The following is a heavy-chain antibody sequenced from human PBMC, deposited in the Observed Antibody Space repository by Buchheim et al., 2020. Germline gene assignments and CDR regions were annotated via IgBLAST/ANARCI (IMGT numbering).Heavy chain of an antibody. J-gene: IGHJ4*02. D-gene: IGHD6-19*01. V-gene: IGHV1-69*01. CDR1: GGTFSSYA. CDR2: IIPIFGTA. Sequence: QVQLVQSGAEVKKPGSSVKVSCKASGGTFSSYAISWVRQAPGQGLEWMGGIIPIFGTANYAQKFQGRVTINEDESTSTPYMELSSLRSEDTAVYYCARERGGNGSGWSFHAYFLDYWGQGTL. CDR3: ARERGGNGSGWSFHAYFLDY.